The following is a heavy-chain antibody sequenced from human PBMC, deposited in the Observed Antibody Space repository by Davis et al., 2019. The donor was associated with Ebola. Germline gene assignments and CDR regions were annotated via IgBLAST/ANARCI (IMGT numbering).Heavy chain of an antibody. CDR2: IYSGGST. V-gene: IGHV3-53*01. CDR1: GFTVSSNY. CDR3: AIEGCKGLFDY. J-gene: IGHJ4*01. Sequence: GEYPNLPCAASGFTVSSNYMRWVRQVPGKGLEWVSVIYSGGSTYYADSAKGRFTISRDNSKNTLYLQMNSLRAEDTAVYYCAIEGCKGLFDYWGQGTLVTVSS. D-gene: IGHD4/OR15-4a*01.